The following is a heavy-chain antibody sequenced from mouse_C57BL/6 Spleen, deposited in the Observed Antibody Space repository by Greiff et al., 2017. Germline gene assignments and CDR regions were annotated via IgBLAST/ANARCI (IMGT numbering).Heavy chain of an antibody. CDR2: IDPSDSYT. J-gene: IGHJ2*01. V-gene: IGHV1-50*01. CDR1: GYTFTSYW. Sequence: VQLQQPGAELVKPGASVKLSCKASGYTFTSYWMQWVNQRPGQGLEWIGEIDPSDSYTNYNQKFKGKSTLTVDTSSSTAYMQLSSLTSEDSAVYDWARPAIDYWGQGTTLTVSS. CDR3: ARPAIDY.